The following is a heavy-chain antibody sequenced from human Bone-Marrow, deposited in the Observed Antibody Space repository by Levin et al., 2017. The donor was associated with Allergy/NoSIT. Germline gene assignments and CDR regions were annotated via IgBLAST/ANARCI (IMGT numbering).Heavy chain of an antibody. CDR1: GFSFNTYN. D-gene: IGHD2-8*02. CDR3: ARETTYCCDTGGDLRAGWYCEL. CDR2: ISSGSGTS. V-gene: IGHV3-48*01. J-gene: IGHJ2*01. Sequence: GGSLRLSCAASGFSFNTYNMHWVRQAPGKGLECISYISSGSGTSYYADSVKGRFTISRDNANNSLYLQMNSLRAEDTAVYYCARETTYCCDTGGDLRAGWYCELWGRGNLVTVSS.